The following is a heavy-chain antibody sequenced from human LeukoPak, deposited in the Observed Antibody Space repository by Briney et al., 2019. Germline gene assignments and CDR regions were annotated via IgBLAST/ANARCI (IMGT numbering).Heavy chain of an antibody. CDR2: LDPEDGDT. D-gene: IGHD3-10*02. CDR1: GHTLAESS. V-gene: IGHV1-24*01. Sequence: ASGEVSCKLSGHTLAESSMHWGRQAPGKGLEWMGGLDPEDGDTIYTQKFQVRVTMTEDTSTDTAYMELSSLSSEYTAVYYCATDSTSCSYPCFDYWGQGTLVTVSS. CDR3: ATDSTSCSYPCFDY. J-gene: IGHJ4*02.